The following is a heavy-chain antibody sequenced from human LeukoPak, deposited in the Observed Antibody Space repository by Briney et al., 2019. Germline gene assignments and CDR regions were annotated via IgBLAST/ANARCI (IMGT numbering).Heavy chain of an antibody. J-gene: IGHJ4*02. CDR2: FDPEDGET. CDR1: GYTLTELS. CDR3: ATAPSTKRSTVVVFDY. Sequence: ASVKVSCKVSGYTLTELSMHWVRQAPGKGLEWMGGFDPEDGETIYAQKFQGRVTMTEDTSTDTAYMELSSLRSEDTAVYYCATAPSTKRSTVVVFDYWGQGTLVTVSS. D-gene: IGHD3-22*01. V-gene: IGHV1-24*01.